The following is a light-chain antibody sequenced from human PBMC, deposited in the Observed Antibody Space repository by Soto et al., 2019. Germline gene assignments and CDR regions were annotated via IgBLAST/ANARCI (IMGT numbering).Light chain of an antibody. CDR1: SGSIASNY. Sequence: NFMLTQPHSVSESPGKTVIISCTRSSGSIASNYVQWYQQRPGSSPTTVIYEDNQRPSGVPERFSGSIDISSNSASLTISGLETEYEADYYCQSYDATNQVFGGGTKLTVL. J-gene: IGLJ3*02. V-gene: IGLV6-57*01. CDR2: EDN. CDR3: QSYDATNQV.